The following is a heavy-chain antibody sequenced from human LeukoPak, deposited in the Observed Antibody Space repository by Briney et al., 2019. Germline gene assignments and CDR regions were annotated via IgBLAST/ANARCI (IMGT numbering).Heavy chain of an antibody. Sequence: KESGPTLVKPTHPLTLICTFSGFWFTTIGVSVGWIRQPPGKALEWLAVIYWNGDQRYSSSLTSRLTITKDSSKNQVVLTMTNMDPVDTATYYCTHGSGNCGGDCSAYWGQGTLVTVSS. J-gene: IGHJ4*02. V-gene: IGHV2-5*01. D-gene: IGHD2-21*02. CDR3: THGSGNCGGDCSAY. CDR1: GFWFTTIGVS. CDR2: IYWNGDQ.